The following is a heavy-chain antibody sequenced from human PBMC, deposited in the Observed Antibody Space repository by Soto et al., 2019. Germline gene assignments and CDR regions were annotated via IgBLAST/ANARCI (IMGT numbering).Heavy chain of an antibody. CDR1: GFTFSSYA. J-gene: IGHJ6*02. Sequence: PGGSLRLSCAASGFTFSSYAMHWVRQAPGKGLEWVALISYDGSNKYYADSVKGRFTISRDNSKNTLYLQMNSLRAEDTAVYYCAREHGSSIYYYYYYAMDVWGQGTTVTVSS. CDR3: AREHGSSIYYYYYYAMDV. V-gene: IGHV3-30-3*01. D-gene: IGHD3-10*01. CDR2: ISYDGSNK.